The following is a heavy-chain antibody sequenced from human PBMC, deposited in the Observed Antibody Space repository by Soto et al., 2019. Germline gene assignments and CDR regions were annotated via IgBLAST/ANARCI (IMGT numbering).Heavy chain of an antibody. J-gene: IGHJ4*02. CDR1: GGSISTDDHY. CDR2: IYYTGST. V-gene: IGHV4-30-4*01. D-gene: IGHD6-13*01. Sequence: QVQLQESGPGLVKPSQTLSLTCTVSGGSISTDDHYWSWIRQPPGKGLEWIGYIYYTGSTHYNPSLKSRLVTSLDTSKNQFSLQLTSVTAADTAVYYCASLRSRWNIDYWGQGTLVTVSS. CDR3: ASLRSRWNIDY.